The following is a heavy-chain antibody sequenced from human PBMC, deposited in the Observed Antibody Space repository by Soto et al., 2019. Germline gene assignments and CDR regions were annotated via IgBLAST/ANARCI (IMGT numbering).Heavy chain of an antibody. D-gene: IGHD2-15*01. J-gene: IGHJ5*02. CDR1: GLTYSSHV. CDR3: ARGVVDTNVVFKWFDP. CDR2: IIPLFGIP. Sequence: QVQLVQSGPEVKRPGSSVKVSCEASGLTYSSHVISWVRQAPGQGLEWMGGIIPLFGIPNYAQKFQGRLTITADKSTRTAYMELSSLRSEDTAVYYCARGVVDTNVVFKWFDPWGQGTLVTVSS. V-gene: IGHV1-69*17.